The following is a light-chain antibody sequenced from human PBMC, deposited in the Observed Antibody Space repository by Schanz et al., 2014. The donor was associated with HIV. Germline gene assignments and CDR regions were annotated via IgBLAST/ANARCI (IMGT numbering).Light chain of an antibody. CDR2: GAS. Sequence: EIVMTQSPATLSASPGERATLSCRASQSVSSNLAWYQQKPGQAPRLLISGASTRATGIPARFSGSGSGTEFTLTISSLQSDDFATYFCLQYDSDSWTFGQGTKLEIK. CDR3: LQYDSDSWT. CDR1: QSVSSN. V-gene: IGKV3-15*01. J-gene: IGKJ2*02.